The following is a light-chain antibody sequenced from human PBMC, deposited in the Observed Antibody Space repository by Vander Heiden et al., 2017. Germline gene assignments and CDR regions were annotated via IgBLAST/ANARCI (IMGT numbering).Light chain of an antibody. J-gene: IGKJ1*01. CDR1: QGIRNY. V-gene: IGKV1-27*01. CDR3: QKYDGDPTWT. Sequence: IQMTQSPPSLSASVGDRVTIACRASQGIRNYVAWYQQKPGKVPTLVIYAASTLQSGVPSRFSGSGYGTDFTLTISSLQPEDVATYYCQKYDGDPTWTFGQGTRVEIK. CDR2: AAS.